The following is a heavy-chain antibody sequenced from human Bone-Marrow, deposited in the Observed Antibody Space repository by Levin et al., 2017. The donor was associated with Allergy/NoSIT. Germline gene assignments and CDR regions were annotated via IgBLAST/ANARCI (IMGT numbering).Heavy chain of an antibody. V-gene: IGHV3-7*01. Sequence: TGGSLRLSCAASGFTFSSYWMSWVRQAPGKGLEWVANIKQDGSEKYYVDSVKGRFTISRDNAKNSLYLQMNSLRAEDTAVYYCARDGPLYNWNYIDYWGQGTLVTVSS. D-gene: IGHD1-20*01. J-gene: IGHJ4*02. CDR1: GFTFSSYW. CDR2: IKQDGSEK. CDR3: ARDGPLYNWNYIDY.